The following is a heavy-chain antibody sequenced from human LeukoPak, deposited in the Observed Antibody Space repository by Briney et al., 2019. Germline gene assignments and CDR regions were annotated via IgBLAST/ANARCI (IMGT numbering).Heavy chain of an antibody. D-gene: IGHD2-15*01. CDR1: GYSFTSYW. CDR2: IYPGDSDT. CDR3: ASRGYCSGGSCYGFDY. Sequence: LGESPKISCKGSGYSFTSYWIGWVRQMPGKGLEWMGIIYPGDSDTRYSPSFQGQVTISADKSISTAYLQWSSLKASDTAMYYCASRGYCSGGSCYGFDYWGQGTLVTVSS. V-gene: IGHV5-51*01. J-gene: IGHJ4*02.